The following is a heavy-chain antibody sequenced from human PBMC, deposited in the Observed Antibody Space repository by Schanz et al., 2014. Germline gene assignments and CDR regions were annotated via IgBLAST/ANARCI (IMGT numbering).Heavy chain of an antibody. D-gene: IGHD1-26*01. CDR1: GFGFSSYS. Sequence: EVQLVESGGGLIQPGGSLRLSCAASGFGFSSYSMNWVPQAPGKGLEWVSYISGSSRTIYYADSMKGRFTVSRDNAENALYLQMNSLRAEDTGLYFCARGGSGSHYRLDYWGQGTLVTVSS. CDR2: ISGSSRTI. J-gene: IGHJ4*02. CDR3: ARGGSGSHYRLDY. V-gene: IGHV3-48*01.